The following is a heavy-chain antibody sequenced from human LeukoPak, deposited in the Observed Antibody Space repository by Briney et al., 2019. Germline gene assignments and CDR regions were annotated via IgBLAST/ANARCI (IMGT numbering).Heavy chain of an antibody. V-gene: IGHV3-48*03. CDR1: EFTFSSYE. CDR3: ARDPRTVRI. D-gene: IGHD1-1*01. J-gene: IGHJ4*02. Sequence: GGSLRLSCAASEFTFSSYEMNWVRQAPGKGLEWVSYISISGSTIYHADSVKGRFTISRDNAKNLLYLQMDSLRVEDTAIYYCARDPRTVRIWGQGTLVTVSS. CDR2: ISISGSTI.